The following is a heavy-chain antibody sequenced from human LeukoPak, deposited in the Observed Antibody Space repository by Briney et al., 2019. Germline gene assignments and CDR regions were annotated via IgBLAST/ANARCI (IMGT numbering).Heavy chain of an antibody. V-gene: IGHV1-2*02. J-gene: IGHJ4*02. Sequence: GASVKVSCKASGYTFTGYYMHWVRQAPGQGLEWMGWISPNSGGTNYAQKFQGRVTMTRDTSISTAYMELSRLRSDDTAVYYCASLPADYDILTGGGAAEYWGQGTLVTVSS. D-gene: IGHD3-9*01. CDR2: ISPNSGGT. CDR3: ASLPADYDILTGGGAAEY. CDR1: GYTFTGYY.